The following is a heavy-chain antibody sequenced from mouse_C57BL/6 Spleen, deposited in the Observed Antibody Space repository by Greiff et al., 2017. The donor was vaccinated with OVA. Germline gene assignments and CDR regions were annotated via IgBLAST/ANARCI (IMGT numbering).Heavy chain of an antibody. CDR1: GYTFTTYP. CDR3: ARPNSNYGGGFAY. D-gene: IGHD2-5*01. CDR2: FHPYNDDT. V-gene: IGHV1-47*01. Sequence: VKLQESGAELVKPGASVKMSCKASGYTFTTYPIEWMKQNHGKSLEWIGNFHPYNDDTKYNEKFKGKATLTVEKSSSTVYLELSRLTSDDSAVYYCARPNSNYGGGFAYWGQGTLVTVSA. J-gene: IGHJ3*01.